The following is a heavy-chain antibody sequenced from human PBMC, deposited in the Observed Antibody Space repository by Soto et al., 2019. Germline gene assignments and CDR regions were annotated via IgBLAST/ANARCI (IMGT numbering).Heavy chain of an antibody. CDR3: ARQLESTVFDY. Sequence: ASETLSLTCSVSGTFVSSSDYHWTWIRQSPGKGLEYIGYISYGGPTNYDPSLESRVTISLDTSSNQFSMSLSFVTAADTAIYYCARQLESTVFDYWGQGALVTVSS. V-gene: IGHV4-61*08. CDR2: ISYGGPT. D-gene: IGHD4-17*01. CDR1: GTFVSSSDYH. J-gene: IGHJ4*02.